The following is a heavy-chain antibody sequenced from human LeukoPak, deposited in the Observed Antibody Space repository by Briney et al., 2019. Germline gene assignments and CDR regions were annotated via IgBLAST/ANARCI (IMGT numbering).Heavy chain of an antibody. CDR2: VYYTGST. D-gene: IGHD6-6*01. CDR1: GGSVSNYY. J-gene: IGHJ4*02. CDR3: ARHFAYSSSSYFDY. Sequence: SETLSLTCSVSGGSVSNYYWSWIRQPPGKRLEWIGYVYYTGSTNYNPSLKSRVTMFEDKSKNQFSLRLYSVTVADTAVYYCARHFAYSSSSYFDYWGQGSLVTVSS. V-gene: IGHV4-59*08.